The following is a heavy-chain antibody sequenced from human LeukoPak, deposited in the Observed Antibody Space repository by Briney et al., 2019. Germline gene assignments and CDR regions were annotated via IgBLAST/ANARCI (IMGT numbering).Heavy chain of an antibody. CDR2: ISGSGVNT. J-gene: IGHJ4*02. CDR1: GFTFSNSA. D-gene: IGHD3-22*01. Sequence: GGSLRLSCAASGFTFSNSAMSWVRQAPGKRLEWVSSISGSGVNTYYADSVKGRFTIFRDNSKNTLYLQMNSLRVEDTAVYYCAKVRGNVGSSYFPDYWGQGTLVTVTS. CDR3: AKVRGNVGSSYFPDY. V-gene: IGHV3-23*01.